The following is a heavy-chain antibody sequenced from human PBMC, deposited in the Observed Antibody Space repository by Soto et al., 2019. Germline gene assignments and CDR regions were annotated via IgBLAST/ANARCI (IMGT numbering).Heavy chain of an antibody. CDR1: GFTFSSYW. V-gene: IGHV3-7*03. CDR2: IKQDGSEK. J-gene: IGHJ4*02. CDR3: ARDWSTGTDVVVPAARVVDY. Sequence: GSLRLSCAASGFTFSSYWMSWVRQAPGKGLEWVANIKQDGSEKYYVDSVKGRFTISRDNAKNSLYLQMNSLRAEDTAVYYCARDWSTGTDVVVPAARVVDYWGQGT. D-gene: IGHD2-2*01.